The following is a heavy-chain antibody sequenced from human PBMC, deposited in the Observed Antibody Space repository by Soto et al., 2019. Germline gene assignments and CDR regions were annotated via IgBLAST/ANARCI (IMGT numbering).Heavy chain of an antibody. V-gene: IGHV3-30*03. CDR3: ARGSYGDYYYYGMDV. J-gene: IGHJ6*02. Sequence: PGGSLRLSCAASGFTFSSYGMHWVRQAPGKGLEWVAVISYDGSNKYYADSVKGRFTISRDNSKNTLYLQMNSLRDEDTAVYYCARGSYGDYYYYGMDVWGQGTTVTVSS. CDR1: GFTFSSYG. CDR2: ISYDGSNK. D-gene: IGHD4-17*01.